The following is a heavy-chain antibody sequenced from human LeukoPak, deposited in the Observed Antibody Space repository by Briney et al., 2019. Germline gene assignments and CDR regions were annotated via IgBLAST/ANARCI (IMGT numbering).Heavy chain of an antibody. J-gene: IGHJ5*02. V-gene: IGHV3-11*01. CDR1: GFTFSDFY. D-gene: IGHD6-6*01. CDR3: AREYSSSSSLRIDP. Sequence: PGGSLRLSCAASGFTFSDFYMSWIRQAPGKGLEWVSYISSSCSTIYYADSVKGRFTISRDNAKNSLYLQMNGLRAEDTAVYYCAREYSSSSSLRIDPWGQGTLVTVSS. CDR2: ISSSCSTI.